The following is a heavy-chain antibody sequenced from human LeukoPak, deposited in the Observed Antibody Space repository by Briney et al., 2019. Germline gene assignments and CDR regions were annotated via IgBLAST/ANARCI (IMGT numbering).Heavy chain of an antibody. D-gene: IGHD6-25*01. Sequence: GESLKISCKASGYSFTSYWIGWGRQVPGKGLELMGIIYPSDSDTRYGPSFQGQVTISDDKSISTAYLQWSSLKASDTAMYYCATTATAGGGYDAFDIWGQGTMVTVSS. CDR2: IYPSDSDT. CDR3: ATTATAGGGYDAFDI. CDR1: GYSFTSYW. V-gene: IGHV5-51*01. J-gene: IGHJ3*02.